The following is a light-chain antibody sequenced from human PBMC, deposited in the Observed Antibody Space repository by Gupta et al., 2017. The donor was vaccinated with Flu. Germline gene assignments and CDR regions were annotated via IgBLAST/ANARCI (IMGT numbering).Light chain of an antibody. J-gene: IGLJ2*01. V-gene: IGLV2-14*01. CDR3: SSYTSSSTRV. Sequence: SALTQPASVSGSPGQSITISCTGTSSDVGGYNYVCWYQQHPGKTPKLMVYEVSNRPSGVSSRFSGSKSGNTASLTISGLQAEDEADYYCSSYTSSSTRVFGGGTKLTVL. CDR2: EVS. CDR1: SSDVGGYNY.